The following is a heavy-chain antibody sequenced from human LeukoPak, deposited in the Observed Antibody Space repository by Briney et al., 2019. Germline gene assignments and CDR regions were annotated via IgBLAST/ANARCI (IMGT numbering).Heavy chain of an antibody. CDR2: ISSSGSTI. J-gene: IGHJ4*02. Sequence: GGSLRLSCAASGFTFSDYYMSWIRQAPGKGLEWVSYISSSGSTIYYADSVKGRFTISRDNAKNSLYLQMNSLRAEDTAVYYCARAAQYYYDSSGYLGYWGQGTLVTVSS. V-gene: IGHV3-11*01. D-gene: IGHD3-22*01. CDR1: GFTFSDYY. CDR3: ARAAQYYYDSSGYLGY.